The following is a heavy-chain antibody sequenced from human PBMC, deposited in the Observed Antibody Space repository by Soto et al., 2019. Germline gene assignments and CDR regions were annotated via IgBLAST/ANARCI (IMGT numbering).Heavy chain of an antibody. V-gene: IGHV1-69*02. CDR2: IIPILGIA. Sequence: QVQLVQSGAEVKKPGSSVKVSCKASGGTFSSYTLSWVRQAPGQGLEWMGRIIPILGIANYAQKFQGRVTITADKSTSTAYMELSSLRSEDTAVYYCACGGGHWSFDYWGQGTLVTVSS. CDR1: GGTFSSYT. J-gene: IGHJ4*02. CDR3: ACGGGHWSFDY. D-gene: IGHD1-1*01.